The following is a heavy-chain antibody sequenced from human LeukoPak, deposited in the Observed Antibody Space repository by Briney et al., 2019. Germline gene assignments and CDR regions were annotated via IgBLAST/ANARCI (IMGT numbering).Heavy chain of an antibody. V-gene: IGHV3-23*01. CDR2: ISGSGGST. Sequence: GGSLRLSCAASGFTFSSYAMSWVRQAPGKGLEWVSAISGSGGSTYYADSVKGRFTISRDNSKNTLYLQVNSLRAEDTAVYYCAKVHTAMLYYYYYMDVWGKGTTVTVSS. CDR1: GFTFSSYA. D-gene: IGHD5-18*01. J-gene: IGHJ6*03. CDR3: AKVHTAMLYYYYYMDV.